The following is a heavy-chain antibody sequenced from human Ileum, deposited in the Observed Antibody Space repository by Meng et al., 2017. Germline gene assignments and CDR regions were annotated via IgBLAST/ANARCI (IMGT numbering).Heavy chain of an antibody. CDR2: MNLGGSP. CDR3: AHIFDS. J-gene: IGHJ4*02. Sequence: QVPLQGSGPGLVGPSGTLSLTCAVSARSISSSDWWSWVRQPPGKGLECIAEMNLGGSPNYNPSLKSRVTMSVDKSNDHLSLQLTSVTAADTAVYYCAHIFDSWGQGTLVTVSS. V-gene: IGHV4-4*02. CDR1: ARSISSSDW.